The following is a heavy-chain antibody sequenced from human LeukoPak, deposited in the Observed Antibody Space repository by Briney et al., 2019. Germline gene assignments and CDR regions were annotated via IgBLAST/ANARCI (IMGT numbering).Heavy chain of an antibody. D-gene: IGHD3-10*01. J-gene: IGHJ5*02. CDR2: IYYSGST. CDR3: ARVVSGFGSGSYYKKGWFDP. V-gene: IGHV4-59*01. Sequence: SETLSLTCTVSGGSISSYYWSWIRQPPGKGLEWIGYIYYSGSTNYNPSLKSRVTISVDTSKNQFSLKLSSVTAEDTAVYYCARVVSGFGSGSYYKKGWFDPWGQGTLVTVSS. CDR1: GGSISSYY.